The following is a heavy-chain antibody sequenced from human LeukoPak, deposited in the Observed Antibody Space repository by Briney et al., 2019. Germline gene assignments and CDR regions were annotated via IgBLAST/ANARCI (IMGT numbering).Heavy chain of an antibody. CDR3: AGTYYDILTGYYPFDY. Sequence: GGSLRLSCAASGFTFSSYWMSWVRQAPGKGLEWVANIKQDGSEKYYADSVKGRFTISRDNSKNTLYLQMNSLRAEDTAVYYCAGTYYDILTGYYPFDYWGQGTLVTVSS. D-gene: IGHD3-9*01. J-gene: IGHJ4*02. CDR1: GFTFSSYW. CDR2: IKQDGSEK. V-gene: IGHV3-7*03.